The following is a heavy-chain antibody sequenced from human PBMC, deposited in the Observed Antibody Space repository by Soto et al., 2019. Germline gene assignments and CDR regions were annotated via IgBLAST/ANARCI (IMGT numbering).Heavy chain of an antibody. CDR1: GFPFRSSS. CDR2: ISSSSYYI. V-gene: IGHV3-21*01. D-gene: IGHD2-8*01. CDR3: ARDRGAVSAF. Sequence: PGGSLRLSCAASGFPFRSSSMNWVRQAPGKGLEWLSSISSSSYYIFYAGSVKGRFTISRDNAKNSLYLQMHSLSAEDTAVYNCARDRGAVSAFWGQGTPVTVSS. J-gene: IGHJ4*02.